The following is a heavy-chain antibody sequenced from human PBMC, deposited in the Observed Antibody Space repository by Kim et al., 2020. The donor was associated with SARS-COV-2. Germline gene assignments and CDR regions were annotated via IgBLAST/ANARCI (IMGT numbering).Heavy chain of an antibody. Sequence: SETLSLTCSVSGGSVSSGSYYWSWIRQPPGKGLEWIGYIYYSGSTNYNPSLKSRVTISVDTSKNQFSLKLNSVTAADTAVYYCARRTPNYLGSGSYYYFDFWGQGTLVTVSS. CDR2: IYYSGST. J-gene: IGHJ4*02. D-gene: IGHD3-10*01. V-gene: IGHV4-61*01. CDR3: ARRTPNYLGSGSYYYFDF. CDR1: GGSVSSGSYY.